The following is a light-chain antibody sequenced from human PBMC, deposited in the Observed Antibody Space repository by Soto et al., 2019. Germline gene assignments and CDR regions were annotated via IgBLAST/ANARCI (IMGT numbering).Light chain of an antibody. J-gene: IGKJ1*01. Sequence: DIQITPSSSTPSASVGDRVTITFRASQSISSWVAWYQQKPGKGPKLLIYKASHLESGVPSRFSGSGSGTEFTLTISSLQPGDFATYYCQHYNTYPWTFGHGTKVDIK. CDR2: KAS. CDR3: QHYNTYPWT. V-gene: IGKV1-5*03. CDR1: QSISSW.